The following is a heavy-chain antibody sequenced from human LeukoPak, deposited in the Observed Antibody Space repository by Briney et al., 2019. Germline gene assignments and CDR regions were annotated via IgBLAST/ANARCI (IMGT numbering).Heavy chain of an antibody. V-gene: IGHV4-34*01. D-gene: IGHD3-22*01. J-gene: IGHJ3*02. CDR2: INHSGST. CDR3: ARGQYYYDSSGYYFRPHAFDI. CDR1: GGSFSGYY. Sequence: PSETQSLTCAVYGGSFSGYYWSWIRQPPGKGLEWIGEINHSGSTNYNPSLKSRVTISVDTSKNQFSLKLSSVTAADTAVYYCARGQYYYDSSGYYFRPHAFDIWGQGTMVTVSS.